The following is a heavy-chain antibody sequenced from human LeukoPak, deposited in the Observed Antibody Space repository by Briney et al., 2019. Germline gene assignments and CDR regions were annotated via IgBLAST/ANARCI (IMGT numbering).Heavy chain of an antibody. D-gene: IGHD3-10*01. CDR3: ARLRWPRGGRSSFDY. V-gene: IGHV5-51*01. Sequence: GESLQISSQGSGSRFTRHWIGWVRPMAGKGLAWTGIVHPDASGTIYSPFFIGQVTSSADESSTTAYLQWSSLKASDTAMYYCARLRWPRGGRSSFDYWGQGALVTVSS. CDR1: GSRFTRHW. CDR2: VHPDASGT. J-gene: IGHJ4*02.